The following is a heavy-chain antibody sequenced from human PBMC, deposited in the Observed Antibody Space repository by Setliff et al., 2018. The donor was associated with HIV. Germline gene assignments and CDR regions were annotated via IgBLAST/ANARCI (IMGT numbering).Heavy chain of an antibody. CDR1: GFTFSNYN. V-gene: IGHV3-21*01. D-gene: IGHD3-9*01. Sequence: RLSCAASGFTFSNYNMNWVRQAPGKGLEWVSSISSGGNYIYYRDSMKGRFTISRDNARNPLFLQMNGLRAEDTAVYYCARDPGMQLRYAFDFWGQGTPVTVSS. J-gene: IGHJ4*02. CDR3: ARDPGMQLRYAFDF. CDR2: ISSGGNYI.